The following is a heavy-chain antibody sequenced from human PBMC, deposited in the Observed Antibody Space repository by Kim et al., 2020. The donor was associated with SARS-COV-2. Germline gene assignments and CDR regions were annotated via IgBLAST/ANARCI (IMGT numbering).Heavy chain of an antibody. CDR2: INQVGSEK. Sequence: GGSLRLSCAASRFTFDSYWMTWVRLAPGKGLEWVANINQVGSEKYYVDSVKGRFTISRDNAKNTLYLQMNTLRAEDTAIYYCARDTRFYYGLDVWGQGTTVTVSS. J-gene: IGHJ6*02. CDR3: ARDTRFYYGLDV. CDR1: RFTFDSYW. V-gene: IGHV3-7*03. D-gene: IGHD3-3*01.